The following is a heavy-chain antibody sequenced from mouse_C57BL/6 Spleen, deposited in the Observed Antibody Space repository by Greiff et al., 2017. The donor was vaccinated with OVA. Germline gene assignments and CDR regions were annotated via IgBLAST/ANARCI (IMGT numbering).Heavy chain of an antibody. J-gene: IGHJ4*01. D-gene: IGHD2-3*01. Sequence: EVHLVESGGGLVQPGGSLSLSCAASGFTFTDYYMSWVRQPPGKALEWLGFIRNKANGYTTEYSASVKGRFTISRDNSQSILYLQMNALRAEDSATYDCARYPDGYYGYYAMDYWGQGTSVTVSS. CDR2: IRNKANGYTT. CDR3: ARYPDGYYGYYAMDY. V-gene: IGHV7-3*01. CDR1: GFTFTDYY.